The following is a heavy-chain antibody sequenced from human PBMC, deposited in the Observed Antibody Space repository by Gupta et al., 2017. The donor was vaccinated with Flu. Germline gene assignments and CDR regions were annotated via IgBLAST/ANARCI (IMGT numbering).Heavy chain of an antibody. J-gene: IGHJ3*02. CDR2: ISWNSGSI. CDR1: GFTFDDSA. V-gene: IGHV3-9*01. Sequence: EVQLVESGGGLVQPGRSLRLSCAASGFTFDDSAMHWVRQVPGKGLEWVSGISWNSGSIGYADSVKGRFTISRDNAKNSLYLQMNSLRAEDTALYYCAKDRAISDDAFDIWGQGTMVTVSS. D-gene: IGHD5-12*01. CDR3: AKDRAISDDAFDI.